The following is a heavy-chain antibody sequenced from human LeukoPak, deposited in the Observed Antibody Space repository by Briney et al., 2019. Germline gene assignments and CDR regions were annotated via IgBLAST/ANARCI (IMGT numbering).Heavy chain of an antibody. CDR3: AKGDEVRGVMNY. J-gene: IGHJ4*02. CDR2: ISYDGSNK. CDR1: GFTFSSYG. Sequence: PGRSLRLSCAASGFTFSSYGMHWVRQAPGKGLEWVAVISYDGSNKYYADSVKGRFTISRDNSKNTLYLQMNSLRAEDTAVYYCAKGDEVRGVMNYWGQGTLVTVSS. D-gene: IGHD3-10*01. V-gene: IGHV3-30*18.